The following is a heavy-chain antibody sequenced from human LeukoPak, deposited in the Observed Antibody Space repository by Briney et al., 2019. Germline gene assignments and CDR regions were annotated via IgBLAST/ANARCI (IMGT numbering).Heavy chain of an antibody. D-gene: IGHD3-10*01. J-gene: IGHJ6*03. CDR3: ARHEGEGWFGDYYMDA. CDR2: ISKSGSP. CDR1: GASITSNY. Sequence: SETLSLACTVSGASITSNYWSWIRQPRGKGLEWIGYISKSGSPAYIPSLKSRVTITVDTSNNQFSLTLRSVAAADTALYYCARHEGEGWFGDYYMDAWGKGTSVTVSS. V-gene: IGHV4-59*08.